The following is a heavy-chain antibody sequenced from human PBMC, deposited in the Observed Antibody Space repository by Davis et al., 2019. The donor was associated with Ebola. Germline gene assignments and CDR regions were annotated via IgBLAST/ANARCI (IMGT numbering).Heavy chain of an antibody. J-gene: IGHJ4*02. V-gene: IGHV1-8*01. CDR3: ARGGYSYGYGLDF. D-gene: IGHD5-18*01. Sequence: ASVPVSCNASGYTFITYDIFWVRLVPGQGLEWMGWMNPNTEKTGYAPKFQGRVTMTWDNSISTAFMEVHSLTSADTSVYYCARGGYSYGYGLDFWGQGSLVTVTS. CDR1: GYTFITYD. CDR2: MNPNTEKT.